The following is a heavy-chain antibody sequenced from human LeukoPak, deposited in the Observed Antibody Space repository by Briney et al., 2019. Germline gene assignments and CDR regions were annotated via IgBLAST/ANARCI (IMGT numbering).Heavy chain of an antibody. CDR1: GASISGGNYH. J-gene: IGHJ3*02. V-gene: IGHV4-61*02. D-gene: IGHD3-3*01. CDR2: SSGAT. Sequence: PSQTLSLTCSVSGASISGGNYHWSWIRQPAGKGLEWIGRSSGATNYNPSFKRRATISEDTSKNQFSLKLTSVTAADTAVYYCTRDLTQYYDVWSGSHGFDIWGQGTMVIVSS. CDR3: TRDLTQYYDVWSGSHGFDI.